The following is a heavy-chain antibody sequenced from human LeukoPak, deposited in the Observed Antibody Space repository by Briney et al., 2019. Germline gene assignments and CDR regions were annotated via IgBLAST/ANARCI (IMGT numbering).Heavy chain of an antibody. J-gene: IGHJ4*02. CDR3: ARRTTVTIPFGY. CDR1: GGSISSGDYY. Sequence: SETLSLTCTVSGGSISSGDYYWSWIRQPPGKGLEWSGEINHSGSTNYNPSLKSRVTISVDKSKNQFSLKLSSVTAADTAVYYCARRTTVTIPFGYRGQGTLVTVSS. V-gene: IGHV4-39*07. CDR2: INHSGST. D-gene: IGHD4-11*01.